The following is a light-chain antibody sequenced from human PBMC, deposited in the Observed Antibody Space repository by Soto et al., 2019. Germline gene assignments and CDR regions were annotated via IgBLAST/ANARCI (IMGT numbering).Light chain of an antibody. J-gene: IGKJ1*01. V-gene: IGKV1-6*01. CDR1: QDIRND. Sequence: AIQLTQFPSSLSASVRDRVTVTCRASQDIRNDFGWYQQKPGKAPKLLIYAAYSLQSGVQSRFSGSGSGTQFTLTIRRLQPEDVATYYCIQNYNYPWTFGQGTKVDIK. CDR3: IQNYNYPWT. CDR2: AAY.